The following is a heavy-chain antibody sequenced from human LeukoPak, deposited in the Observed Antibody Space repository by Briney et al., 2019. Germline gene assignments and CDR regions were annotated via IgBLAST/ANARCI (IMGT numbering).Heavy chain of an antibody. J-gene: IGHJ4*02. V-gene: IGHV3-30*02. CDR1: GFTFSSYG. CDR2: IRYDGSNK. Sequence: PGGSLRLSCAASGFTFSSYGMHWVRQAPGKGLEWVAFIRYDGSNKYYADSVKGRFTISRDNSKNTLYLQMNSLRAEDTAVYYCAKDYGYSGYDYYFDYWGQGTLVTVSS. D-gene: IGHD5-12*01. CDR3: AKDYGYSGYDYYFDY.